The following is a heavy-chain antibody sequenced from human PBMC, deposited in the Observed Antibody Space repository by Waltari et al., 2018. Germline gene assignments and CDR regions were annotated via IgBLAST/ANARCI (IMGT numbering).Heavy chain of an antibody. Sequence: QVQLQESGPGLVKPSETLSLTCSVSGASITAAYWRWLRQPPGKGFEWIGYIYHTGSTNYSPSLKGRITMSIDVSENQFSLSLTSVTAADTAVYFCARDRSGGYPSYNFDVWGQGTTVTVSS. CDR3: ARDRSGGYPSYNFDV. CDR1: GASITAAY. V-gene: IGHV4-59*01. D-gene: IGHD3-22*01. J-gene: IGHJ6*02. CDR2: IYHTGST.